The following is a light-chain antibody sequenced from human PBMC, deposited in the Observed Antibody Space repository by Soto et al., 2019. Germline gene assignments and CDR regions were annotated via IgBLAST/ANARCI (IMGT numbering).Light chain of an antibody. CDR3: QQRDSWPLT. CDR2: DAS. CDR1: QSVGRT. Sequence: EIVLTQSPATLSLSPGERATLSCRASQSVGRTLAWFQQKPGQAPRLLIYDASNRATGVPARFTGSGSGTDFTLTIRSLEPEDFAIYYCQQRDSWPLTFGGGTKVEIK. V-gene: IGKV3-11*01. J-gene: IGKJ4*01.